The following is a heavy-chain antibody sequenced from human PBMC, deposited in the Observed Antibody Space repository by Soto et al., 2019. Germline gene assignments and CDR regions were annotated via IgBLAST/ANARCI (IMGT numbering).Heavy chain of an antibody. Sequence: PGGSLRLSCAASEFTFNNFWMTWVRQAPGKGLECVAXXXXXXXXXXXVNSVKGRFTISRDNAKNSLYLQMNSLRAEDTAIYYCAKGGPYYYYGMDVWGQGTTVTVS. CDR2: XXXXXXXX. CDR3: AKGGPYYYYGMDV. V-gene: IGHV3-7*03. CDR1: EFTFNNFW. D-gene: IGHD2-15*01. J-gene: IGHJ6*02.